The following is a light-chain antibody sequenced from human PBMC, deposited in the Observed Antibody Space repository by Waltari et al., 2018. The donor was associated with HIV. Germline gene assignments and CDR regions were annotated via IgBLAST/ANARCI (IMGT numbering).Light chain of an antibody. CDR2: DDR. J-gene: IGLJ2*01. V-gene: IGLV3-21*02. Sequence: SYVVTQTPSVSVAPGPTARITCAGDDIGSERLHCYQQKPGQAPVLVVYDDRDRPSGIPERFTGSNSGNTATLTITRVEAGDEADYYCQVWESGGDIVFFGGGTKLTVL. CDR1: DIGSER. CDR3: QVWESGGDIVF.